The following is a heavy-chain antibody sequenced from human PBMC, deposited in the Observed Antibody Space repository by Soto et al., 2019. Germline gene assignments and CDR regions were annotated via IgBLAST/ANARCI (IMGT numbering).Heavy chain of an antibody. CDR3: AKEKMTTVCLDY. J-gene: IGHJ4*02. D-gene: IGHD4-4*01. Sequence: GGSPRLACAACGVTFCSYAMAGVRQDPGKGLEWVSVISGSGDSTYYAESVKGRFTISRDKSKNTLYLQMNSLRAEDTAVYYCAKEKMTTVCLDYWGQGTLVTVSS. CDR2: ISGSGDST. V-gene: IGHV3-23*01. CDR1: GVTFCSYA.